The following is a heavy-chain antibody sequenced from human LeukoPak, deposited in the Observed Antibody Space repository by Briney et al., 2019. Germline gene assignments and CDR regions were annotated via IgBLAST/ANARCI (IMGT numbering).Heavy chain of an antibody. D-gene: IGHD5-24*01. J-gene: IGHJ4*02. V-gene: IGHV1-8*03. CDR1: GYTFTSYD. CDR2: MNPNSGNT. CDR3: ARDRLANEGLQLYDF. Sequence: GASVNVSCKASGYTFTSYDINWVRQATRQGLEWVGWMNPNSGNTGYAQKFQGRVTITRNTAISTAYMELSSLRSEDTAVYYCARDRLANEGLQLYDFWGQGTLVTVSS.